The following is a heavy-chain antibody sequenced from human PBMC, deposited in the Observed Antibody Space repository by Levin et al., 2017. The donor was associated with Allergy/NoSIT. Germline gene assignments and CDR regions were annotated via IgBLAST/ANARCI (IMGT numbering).Heavy chain of an antibody. CDR2: IRSKANSYAT. Sequence: PGGSLRLSCAASGFTFSGSAMHWVRQASGKGLEWVGRIRSKANSYATAYAASVKGRFTISRDDSKNTAYLQMNSLKTEDTAVYYCTRLAVAGTGGYWGQGTLVTVSS. J-gene: IGHJ4*02. CDR3: TRLAVAGTGGY. CDR1: GFTFSGSA. D-gene: IGHD6-19*01. V-gene: IGHV3-73*01.